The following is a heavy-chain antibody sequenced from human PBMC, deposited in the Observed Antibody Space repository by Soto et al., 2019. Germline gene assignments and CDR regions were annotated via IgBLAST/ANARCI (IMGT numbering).Heavy chain of an antibody. V-gene: IGHV3-30-3*01. CDR1: GFTFSSYA. CDR3: AREYDGFDY. Sequence: LRLSCAASGFTFSSYAMHWVRQAPGKGLEWVAVISYDGSNKYYADSVKGRLTISRDNSKNTLYLQMNSLRAEDTAVYYCAREYDGFDYWGQGTLVTVSS. D-gene: IGHD3-16*01. CDR2: ISYDGSNK. J-gene: IGHJ4*02.